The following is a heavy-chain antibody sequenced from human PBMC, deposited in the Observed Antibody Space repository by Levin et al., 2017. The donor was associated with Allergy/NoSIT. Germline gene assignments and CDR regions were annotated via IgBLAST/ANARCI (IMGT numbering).Heavy chain of an antibody. CDR3: AVFSLRYGAFEI. V-gene: IGHV4-34*01. CDR2: ISHRGFT. CDR1: GGSFGGYY. D-gene: IGHD4-17*01. Sequence: SETLSLTCAVYGGSFGGYYWSWIRQSPGKGLEWIGEISHRGFTTYNPSLESRVTMSVDTSRNQFSVSLNSVTAADTAMYYCAVFSLRYGAFEIWGQGTMVTVSS. J-gene: IGHJ3*02.